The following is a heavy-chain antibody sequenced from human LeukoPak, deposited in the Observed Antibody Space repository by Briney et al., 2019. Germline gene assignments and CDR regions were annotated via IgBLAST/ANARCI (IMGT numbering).Heavy chain of an antibody. V-gene: IGHV3-23*01. CDR3: AKPHIVRPYYFDY. CDR1: GFTFSSYA. J-gene: IGHJ4*02. Sequence: GGSLKLSCAASGFTFSSYAMSWVRQAPGKGLEWVSAISGSGGSTYYADPVKGRFTISRDNSKNTLYLQMNSLRAEDTAVYYCAKPHIVRPYYFDYWGQGTLVTVSS. D-gene: IGHD2-21*01. CDR2: ISGSGGST.